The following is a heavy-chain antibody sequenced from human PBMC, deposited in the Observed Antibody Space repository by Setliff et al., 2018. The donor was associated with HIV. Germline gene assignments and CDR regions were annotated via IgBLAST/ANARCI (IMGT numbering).Heavy chain of an antibody. CDR2: INHSGST. J-gene: IGHJ4*02. D-gene: IGHD3-22*01. Sequence: PSETLSLTCAVYGGSFSGYYWSWIRQPPGKGLEWIGEINHSGSTNYNPSLKSRVTISVDTSKNQFSLKLSSVTAADTAVYYCARIDYYNSSGSLDYWGQGTLVTVSS. CDR3: ARIDYYNSSGSLDY. CDR1: GGSFSGYY. V-gene: IGHV4-34*01.